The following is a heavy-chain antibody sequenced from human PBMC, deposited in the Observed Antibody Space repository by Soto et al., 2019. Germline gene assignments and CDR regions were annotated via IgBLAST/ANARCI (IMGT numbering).Heavy chain of an antibody. D-gene: IGHD6-19*01. V-gene: IGHV3-7*03. J-gene: IGHJ4*02. CDR2: INQDGREE. Sequence: EVHLVESGGGLVQPGGSLRLSCGVSGFTFTTYYMSWVRQAPGKGLEWVATINQDGREEYYVDSVKGRFTISRDNAKNQLYLQMNSLRAEDRALYYCPRVGGAWYLDKWGQGNLVTLSS. CDR3: PRVGGAWYLDK. CDR1: GFTFTTYY.